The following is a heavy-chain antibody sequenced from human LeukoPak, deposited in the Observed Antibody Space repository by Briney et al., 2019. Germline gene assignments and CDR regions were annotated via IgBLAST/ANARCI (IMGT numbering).Heavy chain of an antibody. CDR1: GFTVSSNY. Sequence: GGSLRLSCEASGFTVSSNYMSWVRQAPGKGLEWVSIIYSGGSTNYADSVKGRFTISRDNSKNTVYLQMNSLRAEDTAVYYCARRGSGSYGLDYWGQGTLVTVSS. CDR2: IYSGGST. D-gene: IGHD5-18*01. CDR3: ARRGSGSYGLDY. V-gene: IGHV3-53*01. J-gene: IGHJ4*02.